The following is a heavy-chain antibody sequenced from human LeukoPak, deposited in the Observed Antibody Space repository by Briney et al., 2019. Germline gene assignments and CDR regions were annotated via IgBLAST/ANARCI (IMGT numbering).Heavy chain of an antibody. D-gene: IGHD4-17*01. V-gene: IGHV1-46*01. CDR1: GYTFTSYY. J-gene: IGHJ4*02. Sequence: GASVKVSCKASGYTFTSYYMHWVRQAPGQGLEWMGIINPSGGRAIYAQKFQGRVTMTRDMSASTVYMELSSLRSEDTAVYYCAREVWDDDYDDGFDYWGQGTLVTVSS. CDR3: AREVWDDDYDDGFDY. CDR2: INPSGGRA.